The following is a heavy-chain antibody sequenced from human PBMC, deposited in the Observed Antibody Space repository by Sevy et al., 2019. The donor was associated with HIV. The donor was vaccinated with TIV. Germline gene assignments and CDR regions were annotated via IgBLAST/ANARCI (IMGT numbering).Heavy chain of an antibody. CDR2: ISSSGSTI. CDR3: ARDTAAAGLYYYYYMDV. J-gene: IGHJ6*03. CDR1: EFTFSDYY. V-gene: IGHV3-11*04. D-gene: IGHD6-13*01. Sequence: GGSLRLSCAASEFTFSDYYMSWIRQAPGKGLEWVSYISSSGSTIYYADSVKGRFTISRDNAKNSLYLQMNSLRAEDTAVYYCARDTAAAGLYYYYYMDVWGKGTTVTVSS.